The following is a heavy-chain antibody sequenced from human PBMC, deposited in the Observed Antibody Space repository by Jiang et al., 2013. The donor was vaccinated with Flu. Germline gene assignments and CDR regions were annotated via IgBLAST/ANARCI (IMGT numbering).Heavy chain of an antibody. CDR2: INHSGST. V-gene: IGHV4-34*01. CDR1: GGSFSGYY. Sequence: LLKPSETLSLTCAVYGGSFSGYYWSWIRQPPGKGLEWIGEINHSGSTNYNPSLKSRVTISVDTSKNQFSLKLSSVTAADTAVYYCAREKKQWLTSQGVSDYWGQGTLVTVSS. CDR3: AREKKQWLTSQGVSDY. J-gene: IGHJ4*02. D-gene: IGHD6-19*01.